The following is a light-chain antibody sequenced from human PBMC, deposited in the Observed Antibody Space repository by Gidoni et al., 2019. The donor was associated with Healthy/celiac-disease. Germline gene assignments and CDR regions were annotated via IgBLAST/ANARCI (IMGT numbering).Light chain of an antibody. Sequence: IQMTQSPSSLSASVGDRVTITCRASQGISNYLACYQQKPGKVPKLLIYAASTLQSGVPSWFSGSGSGKDFTSTISSLQPEDVATYYCQKYNSAPTWTFGQGTKVEIK. CDR3: QKYNSAPTWT. V-gene: IGKV1-27*01. CDR1: QGISNY. J-gene: IGKJ1*01. CDR2: AAS.